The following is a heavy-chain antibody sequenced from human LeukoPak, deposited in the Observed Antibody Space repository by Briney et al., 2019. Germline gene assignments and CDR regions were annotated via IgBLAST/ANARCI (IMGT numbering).Heavy chain of an antibody. CDR2: IKEDSSDK. V-gene: IGHV3-7*01. CDR1: GFTFSTYW. J-gene: IGHJ4*02. D-gene: IGHD3-3*01. CDR3: AREDRFNSFNY. Sequence: GGSLRLSCAASGFTFSTYWMSWVRQAPGKGPEWVANIKEDSSDKKYVDSVKGRFTISRDNAKNSLYLQMNSLRVEDTAVYYCAREDRFNSFNYCDRGTLVTVSS.